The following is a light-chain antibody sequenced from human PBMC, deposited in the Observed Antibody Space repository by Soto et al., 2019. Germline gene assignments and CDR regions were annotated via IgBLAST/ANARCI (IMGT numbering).Light chain of an antibody. J-gene: IGLJ2*01. Sequence: SSELTQSPSVSVAPGQTARITCEGNNIGSKSVHWYQQRPGQAPVVVMYHDSDRPSGIPERFSGSNSANTATLTISRVEAGDAADYYCQVWDGSSDQGVFGGGTKVTVL. CDR3: QVWDGSSDQGV. CDR1: NIGSKS. V-gene: IGLV3-21*04. CDR2: HDS.